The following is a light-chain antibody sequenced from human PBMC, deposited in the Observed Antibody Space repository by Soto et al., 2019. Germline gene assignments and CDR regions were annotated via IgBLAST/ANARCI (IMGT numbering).Light chain of an antibody. Sequence: QSALTQPASVSGSPGQSITISCTGTSSDIGFYNYVSWYQQHPGKAPQLLIYDVSNRPSGVSNRFSGSKSGNTASLIISGLQAEDETDYYCSSYTTSNTVVFGGGTQLTVL. V-gene: IGLV2-14*03. J-gene: IGLJ2*01. CDR1: SSDIGFYNY. CDR2: DVS. CDR3: SSYTTSNTVV.